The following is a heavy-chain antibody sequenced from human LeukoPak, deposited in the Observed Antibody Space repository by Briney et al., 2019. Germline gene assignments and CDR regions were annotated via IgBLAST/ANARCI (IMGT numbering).Heavy chain of an antibody. D-gene: IGHD4-17*01. V-gene: IGHV1-69*13. CDR1: GGTFSSYA. J-gene: IGHJ4*02. Sequence: EASVKVSCKASGGTFSSYAISWVRQAPGQGLEWMGGIIPIFGTANYAQKFQGRVTITADESTSTAYMELSSLRSEDTAVYYCASTDYGDYGGYDYWGQGTLVTVSS. CDR3: ASTDYGDYGGYDY. CDR2: IIPIFGTA.